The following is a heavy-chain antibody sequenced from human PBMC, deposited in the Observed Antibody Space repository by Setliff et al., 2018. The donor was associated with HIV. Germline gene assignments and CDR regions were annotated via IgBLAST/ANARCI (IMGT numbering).Heavy chain of an antibody. CDR1: GGSVSSGSYY. D-gene: IGHD3-3*01. Sequence: SETLSLTCTVSGGSVSSGSYYWSWIRQPPGKGLEWIGYIYYSGSTKHNPSLKSRVTISLDTSKNQFSLKLSSVIAADTAVYYCARIFGDQGYYYSMDVWGQGTTVTVSS. CDR3: ARIFGDQGYYYSMDV. J-gene: IGHJ6*02. CDR2: IYYSGST. V-gene: IGHV4-61*01.